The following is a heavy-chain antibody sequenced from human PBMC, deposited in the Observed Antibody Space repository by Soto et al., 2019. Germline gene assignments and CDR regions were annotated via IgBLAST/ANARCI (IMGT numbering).Heavy chain of an antibody. J-gene: IGHJ6*03. Sequence: PGGSLRLSCAASGFTFSSYWMSWVRQAPGKGLEWVANIKQDGSEKYYVDSVKGRFTISRDNAKNSLYLQMNSLRAEDTAVYYCARGPKVGFGESSLDMDVWGKGTTVTVSS. CDR1: GFTFSSYW. CDR2: IKQDGSEK. D-gene: IGHD3-10*01. CDR3: ARGPKVGFGESSLDMDV. V-gene: IGHV3-7*04.